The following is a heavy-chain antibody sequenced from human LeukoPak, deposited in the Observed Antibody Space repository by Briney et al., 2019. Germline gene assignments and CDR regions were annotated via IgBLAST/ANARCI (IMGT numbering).Heavy chain of an antibody. CDR1: GGSISSSSYY. Sequence: SETLSLTCTVSGGSISSSSYYWGWIRQPPGKGLEWIGSIYYSGSTYYNPSLKSRVTISVDTSKNQFSLKLSSVTAADTAVYYCASGYYDSSGYYYLDYWGQGTLVTVSS. D-gene: IGHD3-22*01. CDR3: ASGYYDSSGYYYLDY. J-gene: IGHJ4*02. V-gene: IGHV4-39*07. CDR2: IYYSGST.